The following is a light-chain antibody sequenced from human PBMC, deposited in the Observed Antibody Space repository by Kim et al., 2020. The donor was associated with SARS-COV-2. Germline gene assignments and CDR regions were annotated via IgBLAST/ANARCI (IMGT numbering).Light chain of an antibody. CDR1: QSISSY. J-gene: IGKJ1*01. V-gene: IGKV1-39*01. Sequence: DIQMTQSPSSLSASVGDRVTITCRASQSISSYLYWYQQKPGQAPKLLIYAASSMQSGIPSRFSGSGSGTDFTLTISSLQPEDFATYYCQQSYSTPWTFGQGTKVDIK. CDR3: QQSYSTPWT. CDR2: AAS.